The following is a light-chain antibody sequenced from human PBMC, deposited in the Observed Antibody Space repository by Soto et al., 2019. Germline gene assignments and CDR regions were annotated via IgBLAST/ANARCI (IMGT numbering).Light chain of an antibody. CDR3: HQYGSSPGT. V-gene: IGKV3-20*01. Sequence: ELVLTQSPGTLSLSPGERATLSCRDSQSVSSSYLAWSQQKPGQAPRLLIYGASSRATGIPDRFSGSGSGTDFTLTGSRLEPEDFAVYYCHQYGSSPGTCGQGTKVESK. CDR1: QSVSSSY. J-gene: IGKJ1*01. CDR2: GAS.